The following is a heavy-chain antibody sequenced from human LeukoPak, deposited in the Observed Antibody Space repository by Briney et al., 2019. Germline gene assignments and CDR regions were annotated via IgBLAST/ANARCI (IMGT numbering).Heavy chain of an antibody. CDR1: GYTFTSYA. CDR2: TNTNTGNP. J-gene: IGHJ6*02. Sequence: GASVKVSCKASGYTFTSYAMNWVRQAPGQGLEWMGWTNTNTGNPTYAQGFTGRFVFSLDTSVSTAYLQISSLKAEDTAVYYCARDPRFLEWDHGMDVWGQGTTVTVSS. V-gene: IGHV7-4-1*02. D-gene: IGHD3-3*01. CDR3: ARDPRFLEWDHGMDV.